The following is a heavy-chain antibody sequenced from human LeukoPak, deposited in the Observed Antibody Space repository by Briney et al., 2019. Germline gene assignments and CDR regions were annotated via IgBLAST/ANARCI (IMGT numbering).Heavy chain of an antibody. J-gene: IGHJ4*02. D-gene: IGHD3-22*01. CDR2: IYGGGTT. CDR1: GFTVSSTH. V-gene: IGHV3-53*01. Sequence: PGGSLRLSCAASGFTVSSTHMSWVRQAPGKGLEWVSIIYGGGTTNYADSVKGRFTISRDTSKNTLFLQMNSLRAEDTAVYYCARDSSGCPQLWGQGTLVTVSS. CDR3: ARDSSGCPQL.